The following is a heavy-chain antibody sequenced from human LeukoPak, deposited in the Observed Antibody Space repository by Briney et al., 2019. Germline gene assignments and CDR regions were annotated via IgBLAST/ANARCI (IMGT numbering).Heavy chain of an antibody. Sequence: SETLSLTCTVSGASISSSGYYWSWIRQRPGKGLEWIGYIYYSGSTYYNPSLKSRVTISLDTSKNQVSLKLRSVTAAEKGVYYCARESSGWSNFGVYWGQGTLVTVSS. D-gene: IGHD6-19*01. V-gene: IGHV4-31*03. CDR1: GASISSSGYY. J-gene: IGHJ4*02. CDR2: IYYSGST. CDR3: ARESSGWSNFGVY.